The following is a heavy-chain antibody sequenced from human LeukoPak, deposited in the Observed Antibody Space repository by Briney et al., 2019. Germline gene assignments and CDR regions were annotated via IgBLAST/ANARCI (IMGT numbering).Heavy chain of an antibody. J-gene: IGHJ4*02. V-gene: IGHV3-49*04. CDR1: GFTFGDYA. Sequence: PGGSLRHSCTASGFTFGDYAMTWVRQAPGKGLEWVGFIRSKAFGGTTEYAASVENRFTISRDDSKGIAYLQMNSLKTEDTAVYYCIRRGYCTSTSCYAYFDFWGQGTLVTVSS. CDR3: IRRGYCTSTSCYAYFDF. CDR2: IRSKAFGGTT. D-gene: IGHD2-2*01.